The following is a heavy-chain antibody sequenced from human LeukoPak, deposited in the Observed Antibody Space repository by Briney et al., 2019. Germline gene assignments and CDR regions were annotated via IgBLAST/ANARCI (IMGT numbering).Heavy chain of an antibody. CDR2: MNPNSGNT. J-gene: IGHJ4*02. V-gene: IGHV1-8*01. D-gene: IGHD2-21*01. CDR3: ARGRNVWRPDY. CDR1: GYTFTSND. Sequence: GASVKVSCKASGYTFTSNDINWVRQATGQGLEWMGWMNPNSGNTGYARKFQGRVTMTRDTSISTAYMELSSLRSEDTAVYYCARGRNVWRPDYWGQGTLVTVSS.